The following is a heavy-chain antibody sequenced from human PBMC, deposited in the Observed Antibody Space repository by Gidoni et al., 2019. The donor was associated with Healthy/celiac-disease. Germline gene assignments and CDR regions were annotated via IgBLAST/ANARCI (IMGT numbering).Heavy chain of an antibody. Sequence: EVQLVESGGGLIQPGGSLRLSCAASGFTVSSNYMSWVRQAPGKGLERVSVIYSGGSTYYADSVKGRFTISRDNSKNTLYLQMNSLRAEDTAVYYCARDRRITMVRGGDYYYGMDVWGQGTTVTVSS. V-gene: IGHV3-53*01. CDR3: ARDRRITMVRGGDYYYGMDV. CDR1: GFTVSSNY. J-gene: IGHJ6*02. D-gene: IGHD3-10*01. CDR2: IYSGGST.